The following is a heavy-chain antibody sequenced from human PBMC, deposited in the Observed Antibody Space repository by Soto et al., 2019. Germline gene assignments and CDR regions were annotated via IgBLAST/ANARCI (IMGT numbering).Heavy chain of an antibody. J-gene: IGHJ4*02. D-gene: IGHD1-26*01. CDR3: ASGRWELLPNY. CDR1: GFTFSSYW. V-gene: IGHV3-74*01. CDR2: IKSDGSTT. Sequence: PGGSLRLSCAASGFTFSSYWMHWVRQVPGKGLLWVSRIKSDGSTTSCADSVKGRFTISRDNAKNTLYLQMNSLRAEDTAVYYCASGRWELLPNYWGQGTLVTVSS.